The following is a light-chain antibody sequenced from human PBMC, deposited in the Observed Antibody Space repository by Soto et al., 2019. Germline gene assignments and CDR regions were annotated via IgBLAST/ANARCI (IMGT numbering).Light chain of an antibody. J-gene: IGKJ5*01. CDR2: KAS. CDR1: QTISSW. Sequence: DIQMTQSPSTLSASVGDRVTITCRASQTISSWLAWYQQKPGKAPKLLIYKASTLKSGVPSRFSGSGSGTEFTLTISSLQPEDVGTYYCQNYNSAPITFGQGTRLEI. V-gene: IGKV1-5*03. CDR3: QNYNSAPIT.